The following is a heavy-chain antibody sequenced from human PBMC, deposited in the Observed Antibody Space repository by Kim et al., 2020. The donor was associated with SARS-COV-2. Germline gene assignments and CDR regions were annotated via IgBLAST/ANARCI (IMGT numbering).Heavy chain of an antibody. J-gene: IGHJ5*02. Sequence: GKGRFTISRDNAKKSLYLQMNSLRAEDTAVYYCARAWAYNWNDADNWFDPWGQGTLVTVSS. CDR3: ARAWAYNWNDADNWFDP. D-gene: IGHD1-1*01. V-gene: IGHV3-21*01.